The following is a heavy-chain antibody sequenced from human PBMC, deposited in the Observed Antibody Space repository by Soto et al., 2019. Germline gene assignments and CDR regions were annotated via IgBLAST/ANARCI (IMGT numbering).Heavy chain of an antibody. CDR2: IYPGDSNV. D-gene: IGHD5-18*01. Sequence: PGESLKISCKGSGYSFPTYWLGWVRQMPGKGLECMGVIYPGDSNVMYSPSFQGQVTISADKSISTAYLQWTSLKASDTAIYYCVRQVRRGYSYGSPDDWGQGTLVTVSS. V-gene: IGHV5-51*01. CDR1: GYSFPTYW. CDR3: VRQVRRGYSYGSPDD. J-gene: IGHJ4*02.